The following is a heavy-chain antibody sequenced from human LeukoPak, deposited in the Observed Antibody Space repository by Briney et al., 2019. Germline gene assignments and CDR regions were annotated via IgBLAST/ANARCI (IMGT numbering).Heavy chain of an antibody. CDR3: ARDRFDPWYSSSWHYGMDV. J-gene: IGHJ6*02. D-gene: IGHD6-13*01. V-gene: IGHV3-7*01. CDR1: GFTFSSHW. Sequence: GGSLRLSCAASGFTFSSHWVTWVRQAPGKALEWVANIKQDGSETYYVDSVKGRFTISRDNAKNSLYLQMNSLRVEDTAVYYCARDRFDPWYSSSWHYGMDVWGQGTTVTVSS. CDR2: IKQDGSET.